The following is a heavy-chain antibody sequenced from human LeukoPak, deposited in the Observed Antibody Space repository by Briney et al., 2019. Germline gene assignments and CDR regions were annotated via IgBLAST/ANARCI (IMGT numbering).Heavy chain of an antibody. V-gene: IGHV4-31*03. CDR2: IYYSGST. CDR1: GGSISSGGYY. D-gene: IGHD3-22*01. J-gene: IGHJ4*02. Sequence: SETLSLTCTVSGGSISSGGYYWSWIRQHPGKGLEWIGYIYYSGSTYYNPSLKSRVTISVDTSKNQFSLKLSPVTAADTAVYYCASGGLDSSGSTVDYWGQGTLVTVSS. CDR3: ASGGLDSSGSTVDY.